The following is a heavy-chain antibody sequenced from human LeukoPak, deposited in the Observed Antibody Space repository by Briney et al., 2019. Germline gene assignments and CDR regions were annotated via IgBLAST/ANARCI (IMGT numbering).Heavy chain of an antibody. V-gene: IGHV4-34*01. CDR3: TRMTTGHDY. Sequence: SETLSLTCAVSGVSFNDYYWSWVRQTPGKGLEWIGEINHSGYTNDSPSLKSRVTLSIDTSRKQFSLNVRSVTVADTGIYYCTRMTTGHDYWGQGTLVTVSS. J-gene: IGHJ4*02. CDR2: INHSGYT. D-gene: IGHD4-17*01. CDR1: GVSFNDYY.